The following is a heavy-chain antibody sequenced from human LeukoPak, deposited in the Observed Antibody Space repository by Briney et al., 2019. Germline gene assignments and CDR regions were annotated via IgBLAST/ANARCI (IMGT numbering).Heavy chain of an antibody. V-gene: IGHV4-31*03. Sequence: SSETLSLTCTVSGASISSGGYFWSWIRQHPGRGLEWIGCMHNSENADYNPSLKSRVSISVDTSKNQISLKVNSVTAADTAVYYCARERGRLLDYWGQGTLVTVSS. CDR3: ARERGRLLDY. J-gene: IGHJ4*02. D-gene: IGHD2-15*01. CDR2: MHNSENA. CDR1: GASISSGGYF.